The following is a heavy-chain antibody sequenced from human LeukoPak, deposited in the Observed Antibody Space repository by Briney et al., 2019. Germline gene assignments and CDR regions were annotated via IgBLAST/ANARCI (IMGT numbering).Heavy chain of an antibody. D-gene: IGHD6-13*01. CDR1: GFTFNSYS. CDR2: FTSRSRNI. V-gene: IGHV3-21*01. Sequence: GGSLRLSCAASGFTFNSYSMTWVRQAPGKGLEWVSSFTSRSRNIYYADSVKGRFTISGDNAKNSLYLQMNSLRAEDTAIYYCARENSGIAATDIIDSWGQGTLVTVSS. CDR3: ARENSGIAATDIIDS. J-gene: IGHJ4*02.